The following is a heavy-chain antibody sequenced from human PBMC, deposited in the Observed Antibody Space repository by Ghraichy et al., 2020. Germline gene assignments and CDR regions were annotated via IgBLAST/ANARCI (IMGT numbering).Heavy chain of an antibody. D-gene: IGHD3-10*01. CDR2: IWYDGSNT. J-gene: IGHJ5*02. CDR3: ARDLGHAYGFYNYFEP. V-gene: IGHV3-33*01. Sequence: GGSRRLSCAASGFTFRHYGMHWVRQAPGKGLEWVTLIWYDGSNTNYADSVKGRFTVSRDNSENTVYLQMDSLTVDDTAMYYCARDLGHAYGFYNYFEPWGQGTLVTVSS. CDR1: GFTFRHYG.